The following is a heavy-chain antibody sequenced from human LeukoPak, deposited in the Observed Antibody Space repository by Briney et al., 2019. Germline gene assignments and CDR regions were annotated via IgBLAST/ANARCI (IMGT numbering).Heavy chain of an antibody. J-gene: IGHJ6*02. CDR3: AKRHDFWSGYYFVAAPDV. CDR2: ISGSGGST. CDR1: GFTFSSYA. Sequence: PGGSLRLSCAASGFTFSSYAMSWARQAPGKGLEWVSAISGSGGSTYYADSVKGRFTISRDNSKNTLYLQMNSLRAEDTAVYYCAKRHDFWSGYYFVAAPDVWGQGTTVTVSS. D-gene: IGHD3-3*01. V-gene: IGHV3-23*01.